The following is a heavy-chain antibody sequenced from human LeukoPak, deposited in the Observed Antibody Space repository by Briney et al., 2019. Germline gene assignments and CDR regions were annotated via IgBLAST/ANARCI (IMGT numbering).Heavy chain of an antibody. D-gene: IGHD4-17*01. V-gene: IGHV1-2*04. CDR1: GYTFTGYY. Sequence: ASVKVSCKASGYTFTGYYMHWVRQAPGQGLEWMGWINPNSGGTNYAQKFQGWVTTTRDTSISTAYMELSRLRSDDTAVYYCAREIDGDYRKKRTRFDPWGQGTLVTVSS. CDR2: INPNSGGT. CDR3: AREIDGDYRKKRTRFDP. J-gene: IGHJ5*02.